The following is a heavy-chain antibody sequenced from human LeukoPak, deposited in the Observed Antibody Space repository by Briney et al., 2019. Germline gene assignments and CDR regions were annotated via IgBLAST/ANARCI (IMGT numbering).Heavy chain of an antibody. J-gene: IGHJ5*01. CDR1: GDSVSSNSVA. V-gene: IGHV6-1*01. CDR3: ARDIGTNVPFDS. D-gene: IGHD2-8*01. Sequence: SPTLSLTCAISGDSVSSNSVAWIWIRHSPSRGLEWWGKPYYGYKWFKDYAVSVKGRITINPDTSKNQFFLQLNSVTPEDTAVYYCARDIGTNVPFDSWGQGTLVTVSS. CDR2: PYYGYKWFK.